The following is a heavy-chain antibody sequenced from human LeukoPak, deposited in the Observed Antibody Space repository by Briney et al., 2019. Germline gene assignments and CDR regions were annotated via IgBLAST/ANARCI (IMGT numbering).Heavy chain of an antibody. CDR2: IKSIIDGGTT. Sequence: GGSLRLSCAASGFTFRNAWMNWVRQSPGEGLEWVGRIKSIIDGGTTDYATPVKGRLTISRDDSKSTLYLQMNSLKTEDTAVYYCTTETYYFGAGSYHYAFDIWGQGTMVTVSS. CDR1: GFTFRNAW. D-gene: IGHD3-10*01. CDR3: TTETYYFGAGSYHYAFDI. J-gene: IGHJ3*02. V-gene: IGHV3-15*01.